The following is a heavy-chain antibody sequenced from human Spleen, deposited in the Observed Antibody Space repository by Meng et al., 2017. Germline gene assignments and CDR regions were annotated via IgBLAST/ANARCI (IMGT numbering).Heavy chain of an antibody. CDR2: IYTSGST. Sequence: QVQLQESGPGLVKPSQTLSLTCTVSGGSISSGSYYWSWIRQPAGKGLEWIGRIYTSGSTNYNPSLKSRVTISVDTSKNQFSLKLSSVTAADTAVYYCARGAATPAPKDNWFDPWGQGTLVTVSS. J-gene: IGHJ5*02. D-gene: IGHD3-16*01. CDR1: GGSISSGSYY. V-gene: IGHV4-61*02. CDR3: ARGAATPAPKDNWFDP.